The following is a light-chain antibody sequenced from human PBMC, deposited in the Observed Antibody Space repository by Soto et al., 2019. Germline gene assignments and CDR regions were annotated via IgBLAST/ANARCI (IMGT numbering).Light chain of an antibody. CDR2: GAS. CDR3: QQYHSWPLT. CDR1: QSIGSN. V-gene: IGKV3-15*01. J-gene: IGKJ4*01. Sequence: EIVMTQSPATLSVSPGERATLSCRASQSIGSNLAWYLQKPGQGPRLLIFGASTRATGIPARFSGSGSGTEFTLTISTLQSGDVAVYHCQQYHSWPLTFGGGTNVDIK.